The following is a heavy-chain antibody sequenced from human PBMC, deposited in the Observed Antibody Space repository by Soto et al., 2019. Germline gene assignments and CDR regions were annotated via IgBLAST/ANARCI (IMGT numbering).Heavy chain of an antibody. Sequence: PGGSLRLSCAASGFTFSSYAMSCVRQAPGKGLEWVSAISGSGGSTYYADSVKGRFTISRDNSKNTLYLQMNSLRAEDTAVYYCAKASHKYSSGWYDCWGQGTLVTVSS. D-gene: IGHD6-19*01. J-gene: IGHJ5*01. CDR3: AKASHKYSSGWYDC. CDR1: GFTFSSYA. CDR2: ISGSGGST. V-gene: IGHV3-23*01.